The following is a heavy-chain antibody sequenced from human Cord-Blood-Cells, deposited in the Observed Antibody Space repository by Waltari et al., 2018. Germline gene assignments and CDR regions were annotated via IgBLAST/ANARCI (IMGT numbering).Heavy chain of an antibody. J-gene: IGHJ3*02. D-gene: IGHD3-22*01. CDR2: IYYSGST. Sequence: QLQLQESGPGLVKPSETLSLTCTVSGGSISSSSYYWGWIRQPPGKGLEWFGSIYYSGSTYYNPTLKSRVTISVGTSKNQFSLKLSSVTAADTAVYYCARRAVIAFDIWGQGTMVTVSS. CDR1: GGSISSSSYY. CDR3: ARRAVIAFDI. V-gene: IGHV4-39*01.